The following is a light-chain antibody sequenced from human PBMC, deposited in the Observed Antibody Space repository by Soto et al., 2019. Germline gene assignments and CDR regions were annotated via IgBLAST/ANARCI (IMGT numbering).Light chain of an antibody. CDR2: DVS. Sequence: QSALTQPPSVSGSPGQSVAISCTGTGSDVGTFNRVSWYQQSPGTAPKLMIYDVSDRPSGVPDRFSGSKSGNTASLTISGLQAEDEADYYCSSYTSSSTYVFGTGTRSPS. CDR1: GSDVGTFNR. CDR3: SSYTSSSTYV. V-gene: IGLV2-18*02. J-gene: IGLJ1*01.